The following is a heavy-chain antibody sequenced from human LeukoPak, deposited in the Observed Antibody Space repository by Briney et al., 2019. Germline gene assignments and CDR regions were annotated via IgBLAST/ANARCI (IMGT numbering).Heavy chain of an antibody. CDR3: ARDRIIAAAGTGDAFDI. CDR2: INPNSGGT. D-gene: IGHD6-13*01. Sequence: GASVKVSCKASGYTFTGYYMHWVRQAPGQGLEWMGWINPNSGGTNYAQKFQGRVTMTRDTSIGTAYMELSRLRSDDTAVYYCARDRIIAAAGTGDAFDIWGQGTMVTVSS. V-gene: IGHV1-2*02. CDR1: GYTFTGYY. J-gene: IGHJ3*02.